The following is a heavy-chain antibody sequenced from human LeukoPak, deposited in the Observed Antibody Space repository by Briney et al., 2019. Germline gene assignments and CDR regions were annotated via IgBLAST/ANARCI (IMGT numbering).Heavy chain of an antibody. J-gene: IGHJ4*02. CDR1: GASISGGTYY. V-gene: IGHV4-39*01. Sequence: PSETLSLTCSVSGASISGGTYYWGWIRQPPGKGLEWIGSIYYTGSTYDNPSLKSRVTTSVDTSKNQFSLKLSSVTAAGTAVYYCARRGGSGRAFDYWGQGTLVTVSS. CDR3: ARRGGSGRAFDY. CDR2: IYYTGST. D-gene: IGHD1-26*01.